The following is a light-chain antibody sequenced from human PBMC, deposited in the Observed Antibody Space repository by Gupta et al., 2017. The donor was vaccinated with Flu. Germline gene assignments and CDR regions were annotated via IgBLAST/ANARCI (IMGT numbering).Light chain of an antibody. V-gene: IGKV2-30*01. J-gene: IGKJ2*01. CDR3: MQATRWPHT. CDR1: QGLAYGDGNTY. Sequence: VTLGQPASISCRSSQGLAYGDGNTYLYWFQLRPGQSPRRLIYKVSNRDSGVPDRFSGSGSGTDFTLKITRVEAEDVGLCYCMQATRWPHTFGQGTRLEIK. CDR2: KVS.